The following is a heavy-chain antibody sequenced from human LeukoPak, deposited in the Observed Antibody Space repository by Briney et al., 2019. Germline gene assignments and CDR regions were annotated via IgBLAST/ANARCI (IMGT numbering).Heavy chain of an antibody. CDR2: IAHSGNGM. CDR1: GFTFSDYY. CDR3: ARGHYEMGV. Sequence: GGSLRLSCAASGFTFSDYYMTWIRQAPGKGLEWVSHIAHSGNGMWYADAVKGRFTISRDNAKNLLFLQMDSLRAEDTAVYCCARGHYEMGVWGQGTTVIVSS. J-gene: IGHJ6*02. V-gene: IGHV3-11*01.